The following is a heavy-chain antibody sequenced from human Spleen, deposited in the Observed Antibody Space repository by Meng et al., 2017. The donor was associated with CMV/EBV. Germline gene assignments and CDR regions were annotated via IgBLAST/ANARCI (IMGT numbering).Heavy chain of an antibody. J-gene: IGHJ4*02. Sequence: VSGGSISSSSYYWGWIRQPPGKGLEWIGNLYYSGSTDYNPSLKSRVTISVDTSKNQFSLKLRSVTAADTAVYYCARQDVVLPAAFDYWGQGNLVTVSS. V-gene: IGHV4-39*01. CDR2: LYYSGST. D-gene: IGHD2-2*01. CDR3: ARQDVVLPAAFDY. CDR1: GGSISSSSYY.